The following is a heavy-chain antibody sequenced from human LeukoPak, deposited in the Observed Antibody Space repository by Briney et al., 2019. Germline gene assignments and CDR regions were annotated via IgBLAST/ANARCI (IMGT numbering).Heavy chain of an antibody. V-gene: IGHV1-18*04. CDR1: GYTFSSYG. D-gene: IGHD6-13*01. J-gene: IGHJ4*02. CDR2: ISAYDGDT. Sequence: ASVKVSCKASGYTFSSYGTSWVRQAPGQGLEWMGWISAYDGDTNYVQNLQGRVTMTTDTSTSTAYMELRSLRSDDTAVYYCARIAEYHLARHFDYWGQGTLVTVSS. CDR3: ARIAEYHLARHFDY.